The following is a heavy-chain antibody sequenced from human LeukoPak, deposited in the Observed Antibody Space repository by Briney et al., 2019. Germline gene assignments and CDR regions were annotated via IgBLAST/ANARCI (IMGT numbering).Heavy chain of an antibody. CDR2: ISGSGGST. Sequence: PGGSLRLSCAASGFTFSSYAMSWVRQAPGKGLEWVSAISGSGGSTYYADSVKGRFTISRDNSKNTLYLQMNSLRAEDTAVYYCAKTPSALQDSYGGTSALNRFDYWGQGTLVTVSS. V-gene: IGHV3-23*01. D-gene: IGHD5-18*01. CDR1: GFTFSSYA. J-gene: IGHJ4*02. CDR3: AKTPSALQDSYGGTSALNRFDY.